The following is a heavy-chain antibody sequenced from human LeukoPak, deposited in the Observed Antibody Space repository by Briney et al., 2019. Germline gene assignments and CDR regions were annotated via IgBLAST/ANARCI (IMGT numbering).Heavy chain of an antibody. CDR3: ARDGERFLEWLLSNYYYYMDV. D-gene: IGHD3-3*01. V-gene: IGHV3-21*01. CDR2: ISSSSSYI. J-gene: IGHJ6*03. CDR1: GLNFRAYW. Sequence: GGSLRLSCTTSGLNFRAYWMGWVRQAPGKGLEWVSSISSSSSYIYYADSVKGRFTISRDNAKNSLYLQMNSLRAEDTAVYYCARDGERFLEWLLSNYYYYMDVWGKGTTVTVSS.